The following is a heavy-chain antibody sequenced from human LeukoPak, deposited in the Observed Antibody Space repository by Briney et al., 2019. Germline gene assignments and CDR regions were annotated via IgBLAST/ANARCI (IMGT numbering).Heavy chain of an antibody. CDR3: ASDRFYFGV. CDR1: GFTFSSYA. CDR2: ISYDGSNK. J-gene: IGHJ4*02. Sequence: GGSLRLSCAASGFTFSSYAMHWVRQAPGKGLEWVAVISYDGSNKYYADSVKGRFTISRDNSKNTLYLQMNSLRAEDTAVYYCASDRFYFGVWGQGTLVTVSS. V-gene: IGHV3-30-3*01. D-gene: IGHD3-16*01.